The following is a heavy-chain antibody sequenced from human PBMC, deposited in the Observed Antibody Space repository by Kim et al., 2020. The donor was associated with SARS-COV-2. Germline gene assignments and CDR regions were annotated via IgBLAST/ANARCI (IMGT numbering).Heavy chain of an antibody. J-gene: IGHJ4*02. V-gene: IGHV4-34*01. D-gene: IGHD1-26*01. CDR2: INHSGST. CDR3: ARDEGATPPAY. Sequence: SETLSLTCAVYGGSFSGYYWSWIRQPPGKGLEWIGEINHSGSTNYNPSLKSRVTISVDTSKNQFSLKLSSVTAADTAVYYCARDEGATPPAYWGQGTLVTVSS. CDR1: GGSFSGYY.